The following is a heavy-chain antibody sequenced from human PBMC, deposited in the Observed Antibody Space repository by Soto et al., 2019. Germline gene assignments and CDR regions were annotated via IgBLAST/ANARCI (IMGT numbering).Heavy chain of an antibody. CDR2: TYYRSRWYN. V-gene: IGHV6-1*01. CDR1: GDSVSSNSAA. Sequence: PSQTLSLTCVISGDSVSSNSAAWNWIRQSPSRGLEWLGRTYYRSRWYNDYAVSVRSRITVNADTSKNQFSLQLNSVTPEDTAVYYCARGADGSSTIYYYYGMDVWGQGTTVTVSS. CDR3: ARGADGSSTIYYYYGMDV. D-gene: IGHD6-6*01. J-gene: IGHJ6*02.